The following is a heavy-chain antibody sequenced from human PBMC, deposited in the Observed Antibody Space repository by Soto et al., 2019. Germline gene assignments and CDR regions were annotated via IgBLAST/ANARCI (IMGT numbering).Heavy chain of an antibody. CDR1: RFTFSSHS. CDR2: ISSSSRTI. Sequence: EVQLVESGGGLVQPGGSLRLYCVASRFTFSSHSMNWVRQAPGTGLEWVSYISSSSRTIYYADSVKGRFTISRDNAKNSLYLEMNILRDEDTGVYSWARYVSSIFYFYGLDGWGQGTTVTVSS. J-gene: IGHJ6*02. CDR3: ARYVSSIFYFYGLDG. V-gene: IGHV3-48*02. D-gene: IGHD3-3*02.